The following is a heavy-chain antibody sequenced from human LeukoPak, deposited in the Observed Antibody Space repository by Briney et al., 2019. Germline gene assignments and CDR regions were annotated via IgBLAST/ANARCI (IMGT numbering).Heavy chain of an antibody. CDR2: IYTSGTT. Sequence: GGSLRLSCAGSGFTVSSNYMSWVRQAPGEGLEWVSVIYTSGTTYYADSVKGRFTISRDSSKNTLYLQMNSLRAEDTAVYYCARDNGNDYGANRGQGTMVTVSS. CDR3: ARDNGNDYGAN. J-gene: IGHJ3*01. CDR1: GFTVSSNY. D-gene: IGHD4/OR15-4a*01. V-gene: IGHV3-53*01.